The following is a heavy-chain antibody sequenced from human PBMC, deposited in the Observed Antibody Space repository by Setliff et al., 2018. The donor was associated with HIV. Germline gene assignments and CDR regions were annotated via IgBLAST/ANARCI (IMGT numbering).Heavy chain of an antibody. J-gene: IGHJ4*02. D-gene: IGHD2-21*02. CDR1: GGSISTSSSY. Sequence: PSETLSLTCTVSGGSISTSSSYWGWIRQPPGKGLEWIGSIYYSGNTYFSPSLKSRITISVDTSKNQFSLNLRSVTAADTAIYFCAREGDGIDYWGQGILVTVSS. CDR2: IYYSGNT. V-gene: IGHV4-39*07. CDR3: AREGDGIDY.